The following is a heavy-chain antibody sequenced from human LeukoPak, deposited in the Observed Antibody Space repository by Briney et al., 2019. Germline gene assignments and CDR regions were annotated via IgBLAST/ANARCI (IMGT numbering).Heavy chain of an antibody. J-gene: IGHJ4*02. CDR1: GYTFTSNW. Sequence: GESLKISCKGSGYTFTSNWIGWVRQMPGKGLEWLGIIYPRDSDTVYSPSFQGQVTMSVDKSISTAYLQWSSLKASDTAMYYCASSYGSGSSEYFDYWGQGTLVTVSS. D-gene: IGHD3-10*01. V-gene: IGHV5-51*01. CDR2: IYPRDSDT. CDR3: ASSYGSGSSEYFDY.